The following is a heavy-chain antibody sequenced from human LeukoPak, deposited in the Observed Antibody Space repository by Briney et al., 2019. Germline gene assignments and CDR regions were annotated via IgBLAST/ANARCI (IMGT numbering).Heavy chain of an antibody. CDR3: ATDRGWRTSGYYLYYFEY. Sequence: GGSLRLSCAASGFIFTNYFMSWVRQAPGKGLEWVASIKHDGSEKYYVDSVRGRFTISRDNTMNSLYLQMSSLRAEDTAVYYCATDRGWRTSGYYLYYFEYWGQGALVTYSS. J-gene: IGHJ4*02. CDR1: GFIFTNYF. D-gene: IGHD3-3*01. CDR2: IKHDGSEK. V-gene: IGHV3-7*01.